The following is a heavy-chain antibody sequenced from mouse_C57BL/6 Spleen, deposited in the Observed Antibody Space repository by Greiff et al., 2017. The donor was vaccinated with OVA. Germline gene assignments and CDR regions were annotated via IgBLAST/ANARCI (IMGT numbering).Heavy chain of an antibody. V-gene: IGHV3-6*01. CDR1: GYSITSGYY. Sequence: EVKLVESGPGLVKPSQSLSLTCSVTGYSITSGYYWNWIRQFPGNKLEWMGYISYDGSNNYNPSLKNRISITRDTSKNQFFLKLNSVTTEDTATYYCAREDYDEGRLDYWGQGTTLTVSS. D-gene: IGHD2-4*01. CDR2: ISYDGSN. CDR3: AREDYDEGRLDY. J-gene: IGHJ2*01.